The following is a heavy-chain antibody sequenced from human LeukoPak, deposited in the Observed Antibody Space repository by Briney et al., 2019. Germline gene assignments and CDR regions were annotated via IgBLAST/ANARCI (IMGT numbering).Heavy chain of an antibody. D-gene: IGHD5-24*01. CDR2: ISYDANNK. CDR3: AKDRHPARSDGYYFDY. Sequence: PGGSLRLSCAASAFTFRTYGMHWVRQAPGKGLEWVAVISYDANNKYYADSVKGRFSISRDNSKNTLYLQMNSLRGEDTAVYYCAKDRHPARSDGYYFDYWGRGTLVTVSS. J-gene: IGHJ4*02. V-gene: IGHV3-30*18. CDR1: AFTFRTYG.